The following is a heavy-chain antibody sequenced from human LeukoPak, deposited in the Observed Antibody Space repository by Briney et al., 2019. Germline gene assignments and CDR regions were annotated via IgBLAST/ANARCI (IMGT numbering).Heavy chain of an antibody. CDR2: ISGSGGST. CDR1: GFTFSSYA. V-gene: IGHV3-23*01. Sequence: GGSLRLSCAASGFTFSSYAMTWVRQAPGKGLEWVSTISGSGGSTYYADSVKGRFTISRDNTENSLYLQMNNLRAEDTAVYYCARDRLGTYFDYWGQGALVTVSS. CDR3: ARDRLGTYFDY. D-gene: IGHD7-27*01. J-gene: IGHJ4*02.